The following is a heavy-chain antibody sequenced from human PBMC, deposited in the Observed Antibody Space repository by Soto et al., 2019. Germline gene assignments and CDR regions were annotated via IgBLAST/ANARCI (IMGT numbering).Heavy chain of an antibody. J-gene: IGHJ4*02. CDR1: GFTFDDYA. Sequence: PGGPLRLSCAASGFTFDDYAMHWVRQAPGKGLEWVSGISWNSGSIGHADSVKGRITISRDNAKNSLYLQMSSLRVEDTALYYCAKDLSSGYYGPGSYIDYWGQGTLVTVSS. CDR2: ISWNSGSI. D-gene: IGHD3-10*01. CDR3: AKDLSSGYYGPGSYIDY. V-gene: IGHV3-9*01.